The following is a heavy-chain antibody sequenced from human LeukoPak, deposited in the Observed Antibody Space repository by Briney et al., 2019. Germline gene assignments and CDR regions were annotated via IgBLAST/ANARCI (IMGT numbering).Heavy chain of an antibody. CDR2: IYSGGST. V-gene: IGHV3-53*01. CDR1: GFTVSSNY. Sequence: GGSLRLSCAASGFTVSSNYMSWVRQAPGKGLEWVSVIYSGGSTYYADSVKGRFTISRDNAKNTLYLQMNSLRAEDTAVYYCARVTRDYDILTGYSYNWFDPWGQGTLVTVSS. CDR3: ARVTRDYDILTGYSYNWFDP. J-gene: IGHJ5*02. D-gene: IGHD3-9*01.